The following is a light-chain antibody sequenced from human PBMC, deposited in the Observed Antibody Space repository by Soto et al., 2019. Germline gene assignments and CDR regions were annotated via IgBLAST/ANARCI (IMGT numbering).Light chain of an antibody. CDR2: STT. J-gene: IGLJ1*01. CDR3: LLYYGGAYV. CDR1: TGPVTSGYY. Sequence: QAVVPQEPSLTVSPGGTVTLTCTSSTGPVTSGYYPNWFQQQPGQAHRKLIYSTTNKPSGTPARFQGSLLGGKAALTLSGVQPEDESEYYCLLYYGGAYVFGTGTKGTVL. V-gene: IGLV7-43*01.